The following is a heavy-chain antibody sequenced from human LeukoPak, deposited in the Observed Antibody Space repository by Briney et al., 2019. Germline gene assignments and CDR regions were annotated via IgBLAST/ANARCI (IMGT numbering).Heavy chain of an antibody. J-gene: IGHJ5*02. D-gene: IGHD2-8*01. CDR2: IRDKGYGHAT. CDR1: GFTFSDSA. V-gene: IGHV3-73*01. Sequence: GGSLRLSCAASGFTFSDSAIHWVRQASGKGLEWVGRIRDKGYGHATAYAASVKGRFTLSRDDSKNTAYLQMNSLKTEDTALYYCTTPNEGNWFDPWGQGTLVTVSS. CDR3: TTPNEGNWFDP.